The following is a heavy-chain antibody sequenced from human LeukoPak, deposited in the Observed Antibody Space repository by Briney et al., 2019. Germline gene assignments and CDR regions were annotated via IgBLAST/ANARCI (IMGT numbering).Heavy chain of an antibody. CDR2: IIPIFGTA. J-gene: IGHJ4*02. D-gene: IGHD1-26*01. V-gene: IGHV1-69*13. CDR1: GGTFSSYA. Sequence: ASVKVSCKASGGTFSSYAISWVRQAPGQGLEWMGGIIPIFGTANYAQKFQGRVTITADESTSTAYMELSSLRSEDTAVYYCAREGRRVSRKDYYYFDYWGQGTLVTVSS. CDR3: AREGRRVSRKDYYYFDY.